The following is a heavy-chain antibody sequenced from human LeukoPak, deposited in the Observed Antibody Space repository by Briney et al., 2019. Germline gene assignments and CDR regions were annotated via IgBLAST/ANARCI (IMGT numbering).Heavy chain of an antibody. Sequence: SVKVSRKASGGTFSSYAISWVRQAPGQGLEWMGGIIPIFGTANYAQKFQGRVTITADESTSTAYMELSSLRSEDTAVYYCARARSSGWYQYYFDYWGQGTLVTVSS. D-gene: IGHD6-19*01. CDR2: IIPIFGTA. J-gene: IGHJ4*02. CDR1: GGTFSSYA. V-gene: IGHV1-69*13. CDR3: ARARSSGWYQYYFDY.